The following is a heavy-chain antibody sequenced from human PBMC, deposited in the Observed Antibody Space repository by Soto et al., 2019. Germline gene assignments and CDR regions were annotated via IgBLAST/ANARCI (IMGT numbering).Heavy chain of an antibody. CDR2: INPATGAA. D-gene: IGHD3-3*01. CDR3: ARGGGVGVAGSAAFDM. J-gene: IGHJ3*02. Sequence: QLHLVQSGAVVKKPGASVTVSCSASGYPVTAYYMHWVRQAPGRGLAWMGGINPATGAAKYTQASQGSVTKARTNTTNTVFRELSGLTSEDSAVFYGARGGGVGVAGSAAFDMWGQGTLVTVSS. CDR1: GYPVTAYY. V-gene: IGHV1-2*02.